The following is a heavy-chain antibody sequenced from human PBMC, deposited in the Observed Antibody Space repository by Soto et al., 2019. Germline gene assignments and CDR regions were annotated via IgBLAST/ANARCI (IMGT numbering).Heavy chain of an antibody. CDR1: GYTFTSYA. Sequence: ASVKVSCKASGYTFTSYAMHWVRQAPGQRLEWMGWINAGNGNTKYSQKFQGRVTITRDTSASTAYMELSSLRSEDTAVYYCAREFYCGGDCPTLDYWGQGALVSVCS. D-gene: IGHD2-21*02. V-gene: IGHV1-3*01. J-gene: IGHJ4*02. CDR3: AREFYCGGDCPTLDY. CDR2: INAGNGNT.